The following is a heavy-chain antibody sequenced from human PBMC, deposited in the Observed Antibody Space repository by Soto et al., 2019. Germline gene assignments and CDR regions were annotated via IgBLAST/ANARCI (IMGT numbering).Heavy chain of an antibody. V-gene: IGHV3-30*18. J-gene: IGHJ6*02. CDR2: ISYDGSNK. CDR3: AKELTERGYCSGGSCYYDIHGMDV. Sequence: GGSLRLSCAASGFTFSSYGMHWVRQAPGKGLEWVAVISYDGSNKYYADSVKGRFTISRDNSKNTLYLQMNSLRAEDTAVYYCAKELTERGYCSGGSCYYDIHGMDVWGQGTTVTVSS. D-gene: IGHD2-15*01. CDR1: GFTFSSYG.